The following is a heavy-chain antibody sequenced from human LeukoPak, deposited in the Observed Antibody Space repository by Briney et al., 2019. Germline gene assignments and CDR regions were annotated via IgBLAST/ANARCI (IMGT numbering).Heavy chain of an antibody. D-gene: IGHD2-2*03. V-gene: IGHV3-48*02. J-gene: IGHJ4*02. CDR1: GFTFSSYW. CDR3: ASGSGH. Sequence: GGSLRLSCAASGFTFSSYWMSWVRQAPGKGLEWVSHISSSGSAKYYADSVKGRFTISRDNAKNSLYLQMNSLRDEDTAVFYCASGSGHWGQGTLVTVSS. CDR2: ISSSGSAK.